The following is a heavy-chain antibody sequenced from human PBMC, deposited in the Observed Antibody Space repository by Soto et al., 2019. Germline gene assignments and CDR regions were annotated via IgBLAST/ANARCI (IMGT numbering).Heavy chain of an antibody. V-gene: IGHV4-34*01. Sequence: SETLSLTCAFYGLSFSGYYWSWIRQPPGKGLEWIGEINHSGSTNYNPSLKSRVTISVDTSKNQCSLKLSSVTAADTAVYYCARGVRVLLWFGDSRNYYYYGMDVWGQGTTVTVSS. CDR2: INHSGST. CDR1: GLSFSGYY. J-gene: IGHJ6*02. D-gene: IGHD3-10*01. CDR3: ARGVRVLLWFGDSRNYYYYGMDV.